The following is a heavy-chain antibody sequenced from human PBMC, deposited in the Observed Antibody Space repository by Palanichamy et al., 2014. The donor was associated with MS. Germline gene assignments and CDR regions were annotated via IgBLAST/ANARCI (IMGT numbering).Heavy chain of an antibody. CDR1: GGSISSYF. J-gene: IGHJ4*02. CDR2: ISASGIT. Sequence: QVQLQESGPGLVKPSETLPLTCTVSGGSISSYFWSWIRQPAEKELEWIGRISASGITNYNPSLRSRVTMSLDTSKNTFSLKLTSVTAADTALYYCGRDMSTSVDFWGQGTLVTVSS. CDR3: GRDMSTSVDF. D-gene: IGHD3-16*01. V-gene: IGHV4-4*07.